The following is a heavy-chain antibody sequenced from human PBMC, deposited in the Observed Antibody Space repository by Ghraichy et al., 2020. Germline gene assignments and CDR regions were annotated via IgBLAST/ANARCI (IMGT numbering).Heavy chain of an antibody. D-gene: IGHD3-22*01. CDR3: ARHSPRYYDSSRPRSWFAP. CDR2: IFYGGNT. CDR1: GDSISNSAYY. Sequence: SQTLSLTCTVSGDSISNSAYYWAWIRQPPGQGLEWIGSIFYGGNTYYNPSLESRVTISVDTSKDQFFLKLSSVTVADTALYYCARHSPRYYDSSRPRSWFAPSGQGTLVTVSS. V-gene: IGHV4-39*01. J-gene: IGHJ5*02.